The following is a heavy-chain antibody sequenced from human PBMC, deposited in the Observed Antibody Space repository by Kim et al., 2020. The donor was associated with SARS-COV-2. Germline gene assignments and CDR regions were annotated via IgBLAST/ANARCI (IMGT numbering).Heavy chain of an antibody. Sequence: GRFTSSRDNSKNTLYLQMNSLRAEDTAVYYCARDGVGQWLTIYYYYGMDVWGQGTTVTVSS. V-gene: IGHV3-30*01. J-gene: IGHJ6*02. D-gene: IGHD6-19*01. CDR3: ARDGVGQWLTIYYYYGMDV.